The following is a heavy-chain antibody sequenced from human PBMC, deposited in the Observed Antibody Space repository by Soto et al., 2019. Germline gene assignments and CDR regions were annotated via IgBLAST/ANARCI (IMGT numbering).Heavy chain of an antibody. D-gene: IGHD5-18*01. CDR1: GGSISSSSYY. Sequence: QLQLQESGPGLVKPSETLSLTCTVSGGSISSSSYYWGWIRQPPGKGLEWIGSIYYSGSTYYNPSLKSRVTISVDTSKNQFSLKLSSVTAADTAVCYCARLGYSYAMGWFDPWGQGTLVTVSS. J-gene: IGHJ5*02. CDR3: ARLGYSYAMGWFDP. V-gene: IGHV4-39*01. CDR2: IYYSGST.